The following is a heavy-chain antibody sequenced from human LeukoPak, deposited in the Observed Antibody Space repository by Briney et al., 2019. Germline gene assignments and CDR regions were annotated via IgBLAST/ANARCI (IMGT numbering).Heavy chain of an antibody. D-gene: IGHD3-22*01. Sequence: PGGSLRLSCAASGFTLSSYAMSWVRQAPGKGLEWVSAISGSGGSTYYADSVKGRFTISRDNSKNTLYLQMNGLRAEDTAVYYCAKRLSYYDSSGYFDYWGQGTLVTVSS. CDR2: ISGSGGST. CDR1: GFTLSSYA. V-gene: IGHV3-23*01. J-gene: IGHJ4*02. CDR3: AKRLSYYDSSGYFDY.